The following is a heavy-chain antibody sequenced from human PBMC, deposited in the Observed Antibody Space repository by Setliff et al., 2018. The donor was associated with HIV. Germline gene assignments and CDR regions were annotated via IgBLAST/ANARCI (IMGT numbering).Heavy chain of an antibody. D-gene: IGHD3-10*01. CDR2: IYHSGTI. J-gene: IGHJ4*02. V-gene: IGHV4-39*07. CDR3: ARGWFGGYYFDY. Sequence: SETLSLTCTVSGGSISSTNYFWGWVRQPPGKGLEWIGSIYHSGTIYYSPSLKSRVTISVDTSKNQFSLKLSFVTAADTAVYYCARGWFGGYYFDYWGQGRLVTVSS. CDR1: GGSISSTNYF.